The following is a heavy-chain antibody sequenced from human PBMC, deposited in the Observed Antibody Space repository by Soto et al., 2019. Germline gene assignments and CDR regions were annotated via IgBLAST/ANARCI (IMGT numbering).Heavy chain of an antibody. D-gene: IGHD3-16*01. CDR1: GFTFSSYA. Sequence: QVQLVESGGGMVQPGRSLRLSCAASGFTFSSYAMHWVRQAPGKGLEWVAVISYDGSNKYYADSVKGRFTISRDNSKNTLYLQMNSLRAEDTAVYYCARELGGFDYWGQGTLVTVSS. CDR3: ARELGGFDY. V-gene: IGHV3-30-3*01. CDR2: ISYDGSNK. J-gene: IGHJ4*02.